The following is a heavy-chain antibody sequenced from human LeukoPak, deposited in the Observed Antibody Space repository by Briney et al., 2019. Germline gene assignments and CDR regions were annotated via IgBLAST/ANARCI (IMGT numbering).Heavy chain of an antibody. J-gene: IGHJ4*02. CDR1: GYSFTNYW. CDR3: ARRADGYRKRFDY. V-gene: IGHV5-51*01. CDR2: IYPGDSDT. D-gene: IGHD5-24*01. Sequence: GESLKISCKGSGYSFTNYWIAWVRQMPGKGLEWMGSIYPGDSDTRYSLSFEGQVTISADNPFTTAYLQWSGLKASDTALYYCARRADGYRKRFDYWGQGTLVTVSS.